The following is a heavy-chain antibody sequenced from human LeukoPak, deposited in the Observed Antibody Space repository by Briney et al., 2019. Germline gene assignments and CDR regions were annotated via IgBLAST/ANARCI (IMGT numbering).Heavy chain of an antibody. D-gene: IGHD2-15*01. V-gene: IGHV3-23*01. CDR1: GFTFSSYA. CDR2: ISGSGGST. CDR3: AAHPNVVAATRGLP. J-gene: IGHJ5*02. Sequence: GGSLRLSCAASGFTFSSYAMSWVRQAPGKGLEWVSAISGSGGSTYYADSVKGRFTISRDNSKNTLYLQMNSLRAEDTAVYYCAAHPNVVAATRGLPWGQGTLVTVSS.